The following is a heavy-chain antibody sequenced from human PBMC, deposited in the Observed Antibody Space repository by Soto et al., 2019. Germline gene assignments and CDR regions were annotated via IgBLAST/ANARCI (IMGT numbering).Heavy chain of an antibody. V-gene: IGHV5-51*01. CDR3: ASSSITMVRGVDYYYYGMDV. D-gene: IGHD3-10*01. CDR2: IYPGDSDT. J-gene: IGHJ6*02. Sequence: GESLKISCKGSGYSFTSYWIGWVRQMPGKGLEWMGIIYPGDSDTRYSPSFQGQVTISADKSISTAYLQWSSLKASDTAMYYCASSSITMVRGVDYYYYGMDVWGQGTTVTVS. CDR1: GYSFTSYW.